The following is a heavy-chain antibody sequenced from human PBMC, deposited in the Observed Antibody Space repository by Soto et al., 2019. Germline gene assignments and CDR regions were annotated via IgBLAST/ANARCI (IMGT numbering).Heavy chain of an antibody. V-gene: IGHV4-59*01. D-gene: IGHD2-15*01. Sequence: SETLSLTCTVSGGSISRYYWSWIRQPPGKGLEWIGYIYFSGSTNYNPSLKSRVTISLDTSKNQFSLKLTSVTAADTAVYYCARGEVVVAATGVFDYWGQGTLVTVSS. J-gene: IGHJ4*02. CDR1: GGSISRYY. CDR2: IYFSGST. CDR3: ARGEVVVAATGVFDY.